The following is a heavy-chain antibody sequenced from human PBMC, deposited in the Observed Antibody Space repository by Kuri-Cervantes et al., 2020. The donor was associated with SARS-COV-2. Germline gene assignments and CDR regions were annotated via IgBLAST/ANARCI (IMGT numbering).Heavy chain of an antibody. D-gene: IGHD5-12*01. V-gene: IGHV3-74*01. CDR1: GFTFSSYW. Sequence: GGSLRLSCAASGFTFSSYWMHWVRQAPGKGLVWVSRINSDRSSTSYADSVKGRFTISRDNAKNTLYLQMNSLRAEDTAVYYCARAGTASGYDQYYYYYYGMDVWGQGTTVTVSS. CDR2: INSDRSST. CDR3: ARAGTASGYDQYYYYYYGMDV. J-gene: IGHJ6*02.